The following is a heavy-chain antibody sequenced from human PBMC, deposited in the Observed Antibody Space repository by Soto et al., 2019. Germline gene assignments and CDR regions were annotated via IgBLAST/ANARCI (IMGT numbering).Heavy chain of an antibody. V-gene: IGHV4-34*01. CDR3: ARGWELRGGMDV. CDR2: INHSGST. D-gene: IGHD1-26*01. Sequence: PSETLSLTCAVYGGSFSGYYWSWIRQPPGKGLEWIGEINHSGSTNYNPSLKSRVTISVDTSKNQFSLKLSSVTAADTAVYYCARGWELRGGMDVWGRGTTVTVSS. CDR1: GGSFSGYY. J-gene: IGHJ6*02.